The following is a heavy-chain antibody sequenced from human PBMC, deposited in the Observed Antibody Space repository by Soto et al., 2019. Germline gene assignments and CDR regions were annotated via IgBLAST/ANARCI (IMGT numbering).Heavy chain of an antibody. CDR2: IYPGDSDT. CDR3: ARRGVVVPAAIHAPYDY. D-gene: IGHD2-2*01. Sequence: GESLKISCKGSGYSFTSYWIGWVRQIPGEGLEWMGIIYPGDSDTRYSPSFQGQVTISADKSISTAYLQWSSLKASDTAMYYCARRGVVVPAAIHAPYDYWGQGTLVTVSS. V-gene: IGHV5-51*01. J-gene: IGHJ4*02. CDR1: GYSFTSYW.